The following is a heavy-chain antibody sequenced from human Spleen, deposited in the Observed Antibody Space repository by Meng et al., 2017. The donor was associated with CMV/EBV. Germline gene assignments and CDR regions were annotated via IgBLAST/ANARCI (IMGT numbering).Heavy chain of an antibody. CDR2: INPNSGGT. J-gene: IGHJ4*02. CDR3: AREKGPGILVVVAAPLDY. CDR1: GYTFTGYY. D-gene: IGHD2-15*01. V-gene: IGHV1-2*02. Sequence: ASVKVSCKASGYTFTGYYMHWVRQAPGQGLEWMGWINPNSGGTNYAQKFQGRVTMTRDTSISTAYMELSRLRSDDTAVYYCAREKGPGILVVVAAPLDYWGQGTLVTVSS.